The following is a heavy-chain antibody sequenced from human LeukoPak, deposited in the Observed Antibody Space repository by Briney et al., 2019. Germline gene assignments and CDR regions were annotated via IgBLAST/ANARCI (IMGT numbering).Heavy chain of an antibody. CDR2: IKQDGSEK. Sequence: GGSLRLSCAASGFTFSSYWMSWVRQAPGKGLEWVANIKQDGSEKYYVDSVKGRFTISRNNSKTSLYLQMNSLRAEDTALYYCAKGYSSYYMDVWGKGTTVTVSS. J-gene: IGHJ6*03. V-gene: IGHV3-7*03. D-gene: IGHD5-18*01. CDR3: AKGYSSYYMDV. CDR1: GFTFSSYW.